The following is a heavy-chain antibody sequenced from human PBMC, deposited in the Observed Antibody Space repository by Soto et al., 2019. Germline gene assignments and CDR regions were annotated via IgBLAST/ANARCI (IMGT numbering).Heavy chain of an antibody. J-gene: IGHJ4*02. CDR3: TTGSDYDSSQIRSYINYFDY. D-gene: IGHD3-22*01. V-gene: IGHV3-15*07. Sequence: GGSLRLSCAASGFTFSNAWMNWVRQAPGKGLEWVGRIKSKTDGGTTDYAAPVKGRFTISREDSKNTLYLQMNSLKTEDTAVYYCTTGSDYDSSQIRSYINYFDYWGQGTLVTVSS. CDR1: GFTFSNAW. CDR2: IKSKTDGGTT.